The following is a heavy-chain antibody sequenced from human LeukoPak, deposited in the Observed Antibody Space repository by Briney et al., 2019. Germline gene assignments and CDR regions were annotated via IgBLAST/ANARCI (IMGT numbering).Heavy chain of an antibody. J-gene: IGHJ4*02. Sequence: SGPTLVQPTQTLTLTCSFSGFSLTTRGVGVGWIRQSPGKALEWLALIYWNNDNRYSPSLKTRLTITKDTSKNQVVLTMTEMDPVDTATYYCAHYGDYRFMYYFDYWGQGALVTVSS. D-gene: IGHD4-17*01. CDR3: AHYGDYRFMYYFDY. V-gene: IGHV2-5*01. CDR1: GFSLTTRGVG. CDR2: IYWNNDN.